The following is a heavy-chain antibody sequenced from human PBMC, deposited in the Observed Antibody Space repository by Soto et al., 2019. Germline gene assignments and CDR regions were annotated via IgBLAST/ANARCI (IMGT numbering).Heavy chain of an antibody. V-gene: IGHV3-72*01. D-gene: IGHD6-19*01. Sequence: EVQLVESGGGLVQPGGSLSLSCEASGFTFSDLHMDWVRQAPGKGLEWVGRIRNKADSYTTHYAASVKGRFTVSRDDSKNALYVQMNSLGTEDTGVYFCVRVPYNNGWYPDYCGRGALVTVSS. CDR3: VRVPYNNGWYPDY. J-gene: IGHJ4*02. CDR2: IRNKADSYTT. CDR1: GFTFSDLH.